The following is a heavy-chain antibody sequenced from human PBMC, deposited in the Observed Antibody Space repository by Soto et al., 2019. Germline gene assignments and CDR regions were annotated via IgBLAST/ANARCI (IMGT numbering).Heavy chain of an antibody. CDR3: AKEGPGGGRHFYYAMDV. D-gene: IGHD1-26*01. CDR1: GFVFSDYG. CDR2: ITNDGNNE. Sequence: GGSLRLSCAASGFVFSDYGMHWARQAPGKGLEWVALITNDGNNEYYRESVKGRFSISRGRSTNTVDLLMNSLRPEDTGVYYCAKEGPGGGRHFYYAMDVWGQGTTVTVSS. V-gene: IGHV3-30*02. J-gene: IGHJ6*02.